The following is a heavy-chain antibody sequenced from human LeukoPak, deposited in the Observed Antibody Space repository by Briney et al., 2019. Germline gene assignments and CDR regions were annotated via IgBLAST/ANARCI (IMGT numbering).Heavy chain of an antibody. CDR1: GYTFTGYY. V-gene: IGHV1-2*06. J-gene: IGHJ3*02. Sequence: EASVKVSCKASGYTFTGYYMHWVRQAPGHGLEWMGRINPNSGGTNYAQKFQGRVTMTRDTSISTAYMERSKHRADETAVNYCASWSYCFDAFDIWGQGTMVTVFS. CDR3: ASWSYCFDAFDI. D-gene: IGHD3-16*02. CDR2: INPNSGGT.